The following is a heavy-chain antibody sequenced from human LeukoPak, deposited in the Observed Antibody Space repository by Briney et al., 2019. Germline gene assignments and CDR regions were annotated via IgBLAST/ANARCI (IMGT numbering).Heavy chain of an antibody. V-gene: IGHV3-21*01. CDR2: ISSSTSYI. CDR1: GFTFSSYS. J-gene: IGHJ4*02. Sequence: GGSLRLSCAASGFTFSSYSMNWVRQAPGKGLEWVSSISSSTSYIYYADSVRGRFTISRDSAKNSLYLQMNSLRAEDTAAYYCARGDYGDPFDYWGQGNLVTVSS. D-gene: IGHD4-17*01. CDR3: ARGDYGDPFDY.